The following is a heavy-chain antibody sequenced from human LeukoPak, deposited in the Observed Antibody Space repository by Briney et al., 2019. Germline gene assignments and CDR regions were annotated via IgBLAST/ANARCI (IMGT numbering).Heavy chain of an antibody. Sequence: GGSLRLSCAASGFTFSSYWMSWVRQAPGKGLEWVANIKQDGSEKYYVDSVKGRFTISRDNAKNSLYLQMNSLRAEDTAVYYCARDLGLSGWYFLFDYWGQGTLVTVSS. CDR1: GFTFSSYW. V-gene: IGHV3-7*01. CDR2: IKQDGSEK. CDR3: ARDLGLSGWYFLFDY. J-gene: IGHJ4*02. D-gene: IGHD6-19*01.